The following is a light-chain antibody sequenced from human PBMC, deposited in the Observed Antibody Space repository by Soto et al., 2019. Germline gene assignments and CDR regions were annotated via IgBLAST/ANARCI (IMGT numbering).Light chain of an antibody. CDR2: GAS. Sequence: EIVMTQSPATLSVSPVDRATLSCRASQNILSRLAWYQHKPGQAPRLLIYGASTRATAIPARFSGSGSGTEFTLTISSLQSEDFAVYYCQQYNTWPPVTFGQGTKVDIK. V-gene: IGKV3-15*01. CDR1: QNILSR. CDR3: QQYNTWPPVT. J-gene: IGKJ1*01.